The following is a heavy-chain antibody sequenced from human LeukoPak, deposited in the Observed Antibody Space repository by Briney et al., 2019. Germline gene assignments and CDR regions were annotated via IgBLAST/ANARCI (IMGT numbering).Heavy chain of an antibody. Sequence: ASVKVSCKASGYTFTSYDINWVRQATGQGLEWMGWMNPNSGNTGYAQKFQGRVTMTRNTSISTAYMELSSLRPEDTAVYYCAREWELPDYYYYGMDVWGQGTLVTVSS. V-gene: IGHV1-8*01. D-gene: IGHD1-26*01. CDR3: AREWELPDYYYYGMDV. CDR1: GYTFTSYD. CDR2: MNPNSGNT. J-gene: IGHJ6*02.